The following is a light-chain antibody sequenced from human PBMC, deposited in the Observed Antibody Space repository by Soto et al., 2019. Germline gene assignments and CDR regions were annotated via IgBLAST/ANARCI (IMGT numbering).Light chain of an antibody. CDR3: QQRGKWPST. CDR1: QTVDRY. CDR2: DAY. Sequence: EVVFSHAPDTPCVSPGGTGSLTSRASQTVDRYVAWYQQKVGQAPRLLIYDAYTRATGVGARFTGSGSATDFSLTITSLGPEAFAVYYCQQRGKWPSTSGPGTPVDIK. J-gene: IGKJ3*01. V-gene: IGKV3-11*01.